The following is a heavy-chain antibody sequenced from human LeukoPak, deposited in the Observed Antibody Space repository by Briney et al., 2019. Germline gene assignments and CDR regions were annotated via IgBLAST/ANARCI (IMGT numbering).Heavy chain of an antibody. CDR2: ISIMSFTI. CDR3: ARSVIAVAGYDAFDI. V-gene: IGHV3-48*02. Sequence: PGQSLTLSSPPSGSTFSAYSMNWVRQPPGKWPDWDSYISIMSFTIYYADSVKGRFTISRDNAKNSLYLEMNSLRDEDTAVYYCARSVIAVAGYDAFDIWGQGTVVTVSS. CDR1: GSTFSAYS. J-gene: IGHJ3*02. D-gene: IGHD6-19*01.